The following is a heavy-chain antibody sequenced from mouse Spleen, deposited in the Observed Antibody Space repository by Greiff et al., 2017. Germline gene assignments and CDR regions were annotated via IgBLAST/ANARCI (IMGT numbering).Heavy chain of an antibody. CDR3: ARLTHYYAMDY. V-gene: IGHV1-82*01. CDR2: IYPGDGDT. J-gene: IGHJ4*01. CDR1: GYAFSSSW. Sequence: VQLQQSGPELVKPGASVKISCKASGYAFSSSWMNWVKQRPGKGLEWIGRIYPGDGDTNYNGKFKGKATLTADKSSSTAYMQLSSLTSEDSAVYFCARLTHYYAMDYWGQGTSVTVSS.